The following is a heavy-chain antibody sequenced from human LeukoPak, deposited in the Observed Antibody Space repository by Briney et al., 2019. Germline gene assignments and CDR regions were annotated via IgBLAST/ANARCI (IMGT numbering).Heavy chain of an antibody. Sequence: PSETLSLTCTVSSGSISSSSYYWGWIRQPPGKGLEWIGSIYYSGSTYYNPSLKSRVTISLDTSKNQFSLKLSSVTAADTAVYYCARGHYYGSGGLDYWGQGTLVTVSS. CDR3: ARGHYYGSGGLDY. V-gene: IGHV4-39*07. CDR2: IYYSGST. D-gene: IGHD3-10*01. CDR1: SGSISSSSYY. J-gene: IGHJ4*02.